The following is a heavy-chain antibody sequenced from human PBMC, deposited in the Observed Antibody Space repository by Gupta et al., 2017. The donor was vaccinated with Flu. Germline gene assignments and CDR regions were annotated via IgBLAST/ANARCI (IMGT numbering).Heavy chain of an antibody. CDR2: IKSKTDGGTT. Sequence: GKGLEWVGRIKSKTDGGTTDYAAPVKGRFTISRDDSKNTLYLQMNSLKTEDTAVYYCTTEDYYGSGSYCLFDYWGQGTLVTVSS. J-gene: IGHJ4*02. CDR3: TTEDYYGSGSYCLFDY. D-gene: IGHD3-10*01. V-gene: IGHV3-15*01.